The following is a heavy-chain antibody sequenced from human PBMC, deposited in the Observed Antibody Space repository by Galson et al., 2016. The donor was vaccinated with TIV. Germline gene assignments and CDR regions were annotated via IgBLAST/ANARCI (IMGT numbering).Heavy chain of an antibody. CDR2: IYPVDSDT. V-gene: IGHV5-51*03. D-gene: IGHD6-25*01. Sequence: QSGAEVKEPGESLKISCKGSGYRFSNYWIAWVRQMPGKGLEWMGVIYPVDSDTRYSPSFQGQVTISADKSISTAYLQWNSLKASDSAIYYCARERDSGYGYYVDFWGQVTLVTVSS. J-gene: IGHJ4*02. CDR1: GYRFSNYW. CDR3: ARERDSGYGYYVDF.